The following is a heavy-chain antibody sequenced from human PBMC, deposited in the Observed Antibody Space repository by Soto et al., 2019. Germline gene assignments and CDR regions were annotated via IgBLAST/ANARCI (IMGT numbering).Heavy chain of an antibody. Sequence: SETLSLTCTVSGGSISSGGYYWSWIRQPPGKGQEWIWYIYDSGSTYYSPSLKSRVTISVDTSKNQFSMKLSSVTDADWAVYYWARDWGSYGSGTDGFYYGMDVWGQGTTVTLYS. J-gene: IGHJ6*02. V-gene: IGHV4-30-4*01. CDR2: IYDSGST. CDR3: ARDWGSYGSGTDGFYYGMDV. D-gene: IGHD3-10*01. CDR1: GGSISSGGYY.